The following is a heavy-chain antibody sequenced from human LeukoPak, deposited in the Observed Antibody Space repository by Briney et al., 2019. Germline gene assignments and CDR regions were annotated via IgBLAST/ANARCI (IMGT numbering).Heavy chain of an antibody. CDR1: GGSFSGYY. Sequence: SETLSLTCAVYGGSFSGYYWSWIRQPPGKGLEWIGEINHSGSTNYNPSLKSRATISVDTSKNQFSLKLSSVTAADTAVYYCARSRDGYNDKDYWGQGTLVIVSS. J-gene: IGHJ4*02. CDR3: ARSRDGYNDKDY. CDR2: INHSGST. V-gene: IGHV4-34*01. D-gene: IGHD5-24*01.